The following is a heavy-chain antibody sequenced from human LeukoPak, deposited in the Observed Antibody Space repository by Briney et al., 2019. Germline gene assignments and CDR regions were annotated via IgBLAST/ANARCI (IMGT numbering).Heavy chain of an antibody. J-gene: IGHJ4*02. V-gene: IGHV4-34*01. CDR3: ATRGGY. CDR1: GGSFSGYY. D-gene: IGHD2-15*01. CDR2: INHSGST. Sequence: NPSETLSLTCAVYGGSFSGYYWSWIRQPPGKGLEWIGEINHSGSTNYNPSLKSRVNISVDTSKNQFSVKLSAVTDADTAVYYGATRGGYWGQGTLVTVSS.